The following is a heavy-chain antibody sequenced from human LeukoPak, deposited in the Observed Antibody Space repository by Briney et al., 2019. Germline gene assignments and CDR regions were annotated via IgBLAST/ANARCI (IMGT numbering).Heavy chain of an antibody. D-gene: IGHD3-10*01. CDR2: ISDTGNT. Sequence: GGSLRLSCAASGFTLSSYAMSCVRQAPGKGLEWVSAISDTGNTYHADSVKGRFTISRDNAKNSLYLQMNSLRAEDTAVYYCARALWFGETFPAYWGQGTLVTVSS. CDR3: ARALWFGETFPAY. V-gene: IGHV3-23*01. J-gene: IGHJ4*02. CDR1: GFTLSSYA.